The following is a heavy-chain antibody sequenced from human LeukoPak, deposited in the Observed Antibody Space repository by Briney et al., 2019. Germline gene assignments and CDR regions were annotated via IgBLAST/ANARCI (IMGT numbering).Heavy chain of an antibody. CDR2: ISSSSSYI. J-gene: IGHJ6*02. Sequence: GGSLRLSCAASGFTFSSYSMNWVRQAPGKGLEWDSSISSSSSYIYYADSVKGRFTISRDNAKNSLYLQMNSLRAEDTAVYYCASNPDAYYDFWSGSGYYGMDVWGQGTTVTVSS. D-gene: IGHD3-3*01. CDR3: ASNPDAYYDFWSGSGYYGMDV. V-gene: IGHV3-21*01. CDR1: GFTFSSYS.